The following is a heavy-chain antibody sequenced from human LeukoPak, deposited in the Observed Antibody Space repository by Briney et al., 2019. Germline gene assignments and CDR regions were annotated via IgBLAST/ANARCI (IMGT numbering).Heavy chain of an antibody. D-gene: IGHD3-3*01. CDR3: ASRYDFWSGYYTSHFDY. Sequence: GGSLRLSCAASRFTFSNYWMTWVRQAPGKGLEWVANINQDGSERYYVDSVKGRFTISRDNAKSSLYLQMNSLRAEDTAVYYCASRYDFWSGYYTSHFDYWGQGTLVTVSS. CDR2: INQDGSER. CDR1: RFTFSNYW. V-gene: IGHV3-7*01. J-gene: IGHJ4*02.